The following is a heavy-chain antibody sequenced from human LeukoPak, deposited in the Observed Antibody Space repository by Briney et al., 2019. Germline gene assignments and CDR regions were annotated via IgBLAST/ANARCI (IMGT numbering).Heavy chain of an antibody. Sequence: SETLSLTCTVSGGSISSYSYYWGWIRQPPGKGLEWIGEINHSGSTNYNPSLKSRVTISVDTSKNQFSLKLSSVTAADTAVYYCAGGYCSSTSCYTGYYYYGMDVWGQGTTVTVSS. CDR1: GGSISSYSYY. CDR3: AGGYCSSTSCYTGYYYYGMDV. V-gene: IGHV4-39*07. CDR2: INHSGST. D-gene: IGHD2-2*02. J-gene: IGHJ6*02.